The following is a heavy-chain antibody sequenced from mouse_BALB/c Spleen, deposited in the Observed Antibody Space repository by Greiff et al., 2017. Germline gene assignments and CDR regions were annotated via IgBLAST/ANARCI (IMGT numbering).Heavy chain of an antibody. J-gene: IGHJ4*01. CDR3: ARSDLYYGNYYAMDY. Sequence: EVKLQESGAELVKPGASVKLSCTASGFNIKDTYMHWVKQRPEQGLEWIGRIDPANGNTKYDPKFQGKATITADTSSNTAYLQLSSLTSEDTAVYYCARSDLYYGNYYAMDYWGQGTSVTVSS. CDR1: GFNIKDTY. V-gene: IGHV14-3*02. CDR2: IDPANGNT. D-gene: IGHD2-1*01.